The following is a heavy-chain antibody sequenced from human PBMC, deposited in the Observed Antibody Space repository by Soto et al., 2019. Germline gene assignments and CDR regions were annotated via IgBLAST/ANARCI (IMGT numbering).Heavy chain of an antibody. V-gene: IGHV1-46*01. CDR3: ARGSTIVRGATSWFDP. Sequence: GASVKVSCKASGYTFTSYYMHWVRQAPGQGLEWMGIINPSGGSTRYAQKFQGRVTMTRDTSTSTVYMELSSLRSEDTAVYYCARGSTIVRGATSWFDPWGQGTLVTVSS. D-gene: IGHD3-10*01. J-gene: IGHJ5*02. CDR1: GYTFTSYY. CDR2: INPSGGST.